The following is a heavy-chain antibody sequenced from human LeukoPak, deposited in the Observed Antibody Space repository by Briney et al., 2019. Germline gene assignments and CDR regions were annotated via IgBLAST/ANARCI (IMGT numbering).Heavy chain of an antibody. CDR2: VYYTGST. CDR1: GGPISSYQ. V-gene: IGHV4-59*08. J-gene: IGHJ5*02. Sequence: PSETLSLTCTVSGGPISSYQWSRIRQPPGKGLEWIGYVYYTGSTNYNPSLKGRVTISLDTSKNQFSLKLSSVTAADTAVYYCARRTTVTPNWFDPWGQGTLVTVSS. D-gene: IGHD4-17*01. CDR3: ARRTTVTPNWFDP.